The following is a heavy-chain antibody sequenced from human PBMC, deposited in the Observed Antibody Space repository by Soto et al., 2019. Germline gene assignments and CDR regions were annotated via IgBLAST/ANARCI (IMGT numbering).Heavy chain of an antibody. CDR3: ARFGDILTGYSHGMDV. CDR2: IYPGDSDT. CDR1: GYIFTTYW. J-gene: IGHJ6*02. V-gene: IGHV5-51*03. D-gene: IGHD3-9*01. Sequence: GESLKISCKGSGYIFTTYWIWWFLQMPVKVLEWMGIIYPGDSDTRYSPSFQGQVTISVDKSISTAYLQWSSLKASDTAMYYCARFGDILTGYSHGMDVWGQGTTVTVSS.